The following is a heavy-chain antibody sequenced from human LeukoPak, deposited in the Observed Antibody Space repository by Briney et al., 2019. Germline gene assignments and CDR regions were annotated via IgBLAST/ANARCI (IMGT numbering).Heavy chain of an antibody. V-gene: IGHV4-34*01. CDR1: GGSISSYY. CDR3: AGHIAAQVAHRYFDY. CDR2: INHSGST. Sequence: SETLSLTCTVSGGSISSYYWSWIRQPPGKGLEWIGEINHSGSTNYNPSLKSRVTISVDTSKNQFSLKLSSVTAADTAVYYCAGHIAAQVAHRYFDYWGQGTLVTVSS. D-gene: IGHD6-13*01. J-gene: IGHJ4*02.